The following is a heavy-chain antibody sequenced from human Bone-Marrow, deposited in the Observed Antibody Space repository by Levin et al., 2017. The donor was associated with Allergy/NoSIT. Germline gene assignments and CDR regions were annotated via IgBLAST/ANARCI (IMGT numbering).Heavy chain of an antibody. CDR3: ARKGGNDY. CDR1: GFTFSSYW. D-gene: IGHD3-16*01. Sequence: QPGGSLRLSCAASGFTFSSYWMAWVRQAPGKGLEWVANIKTDGSDKNYVDSVKGRFTISRDNAKNSLYLQMNSLRAEDTAVYYCARKGGNDYWGQGTLVTVSS. J-gene: IGHJ4*02. V-gene: IGHV3-7*01. CDR2: IKTDGSDK.